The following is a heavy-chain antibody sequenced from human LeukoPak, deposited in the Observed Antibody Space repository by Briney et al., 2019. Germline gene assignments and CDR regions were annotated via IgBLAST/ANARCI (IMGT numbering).Heavy chain of an antibody. CDR2: ISYDGSNK. CDR3: AKGIRSSSWYCFDY. V-gene: IGHV3-30-3*01. CDR1: GFTFSSYA. D-gene: IGHD6-13*01. Sequence: PGRSLRLSCAASGFTFSSYAMHWVRQAPGKGLEWVAVISYDGSNKYYADSVKGRFTISRDNSKNTLYLQMNSLRAEDTAVYYCAKGIRSSSWYCFDYWGQGTLVSVSS. J-gene: IGHJ4*02.